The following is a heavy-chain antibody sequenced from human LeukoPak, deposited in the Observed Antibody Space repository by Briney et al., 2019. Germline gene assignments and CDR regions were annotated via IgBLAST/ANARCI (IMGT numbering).Heavy chain of an antibody. D-gene: IGHD2-21*02. J-gene: IGHJ5*02. V-gene: IGHV4-28*06. CDR3: ARGGTICSGGDCYLNWLDP. CDR1: GYSISSSNW. Sequence: SETLSLTCAVSGYSISSSNWWGWIRQPPGKGLEWIGYIYYTGTTNYNPSLKSRVTMSVDTSKNHFSLKLTSVTAFDTAVYYCARGGTICSGGDCYLNWLDPWGQGTLITVSS. CDR2: IYYTGTT.